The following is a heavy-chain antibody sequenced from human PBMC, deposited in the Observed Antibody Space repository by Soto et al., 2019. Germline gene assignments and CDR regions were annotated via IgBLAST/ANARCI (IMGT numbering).Heavy chain of an antibody. D-gene: IGHD2-15*01. CDR3: AKGGPDGFCSGGRCYFDY. Sequence: EVQLVESGGGLVQPGRSLRLSCAASGFTFDDYAMHWVRRVQGKGLEWVSSISWNRNIIVYAVSVKGRFTISRDNAMNSLYLQMNSLRPEDTALYYCAKGGPDGFCSGGRCYFDYWGQGTLVTVSS. J-gene: IGHJ4*02. CDR2: ISWNRNII. V-gene: IGHV3-9*01. CDR1: GFTFDDYA.